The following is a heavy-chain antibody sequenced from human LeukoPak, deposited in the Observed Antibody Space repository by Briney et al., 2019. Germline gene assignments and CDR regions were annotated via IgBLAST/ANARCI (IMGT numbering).Heavy chain of an antibody. Sequence: SETLSLTCAVYGGSFSGYYWSWIRQPPGKGLEWIGSIYYSGSTYYNPSLKSRVTISVDTSKNQFSLKLSSVTAADTAVYYCATFRWGSYDAFDIWGQGTMVTVSS. D-gene: IGHD4-23*01. J-gene: IGHJ3*02. V-gene: IGHV4-34*01. CDR3: ATFRWGSYDAFDI. CDR2: IYYSGST. CDR1: GGSFSGYY.